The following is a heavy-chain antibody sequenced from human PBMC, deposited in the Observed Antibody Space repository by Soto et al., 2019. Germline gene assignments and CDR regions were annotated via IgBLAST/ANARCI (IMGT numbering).Heavy chain of an antibody. J-gene: IGHJ6*02. CDR1: GLTFSDHY. Sequence: GGSLRLSCAASGLTFSDHYMDWFRQAPGKGLEWVVRTRNKAYSYTTDYAASVIGRFPISRDDSKNSLYLQMNSLKTEDTAVYYCARAAGSYGFTEYYYGMDVWGQGTTVTVSS. CDR3: ARAAGSYGFTEYYYGMDV. V-gene: IGHV3-72*01. D-gene: IGHD2-21*01. CDR2: TRNKAYSYTT.